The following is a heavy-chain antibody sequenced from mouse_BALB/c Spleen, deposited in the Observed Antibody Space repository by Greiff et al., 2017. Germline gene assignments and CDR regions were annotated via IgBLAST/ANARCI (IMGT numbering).Heavy chain of an antibody. CDR1: GYAFSSSW. V-gene: IGHV1-82*01. CDR2: IYPGDGDT. J-gene: IGHJ4*01. Sequence: QVHVKQSGPELVKPGASVKISCKASGYAFSSSWMNWVKQRPGQGLEWIGRIYPGDGDTNYNGKFKGKATLTADKSSSTAYMQLSSLSSVDSAVYFCARWGGITKGAMDYWGQGTSVTVSS. CDR3: ARWGGITKGAMDY. D-gene: IGHD2-4*01.